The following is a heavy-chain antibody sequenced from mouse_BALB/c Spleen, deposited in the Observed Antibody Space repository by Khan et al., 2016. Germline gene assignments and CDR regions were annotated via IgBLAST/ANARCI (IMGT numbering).Heavy chain of an antibody. CDR2: ISYSGST. D-gene: IGHD2-14*01. J-gene: IGHJ2*01. CDR1: GYSITSDYA. Sequence: EVKLLESGPGLVKPSQSLSLTCTVTGYSITSDYAWNWIRQFPGNKLEWMGYISYSGSTSYNPSLKSRISITRDTSKNQFFLQLNSVTTEDTATYYCASSYYRSYYFDYWGQGTTLTVSS. V-gene: IGHV3-2*02. CDR3: ASSYYRSYYFDY.